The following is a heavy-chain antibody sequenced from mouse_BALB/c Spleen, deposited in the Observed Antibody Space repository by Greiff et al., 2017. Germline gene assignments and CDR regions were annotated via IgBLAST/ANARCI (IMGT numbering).Heavy chain of an antibody. J-gene: IGHJ3*01. D-gene: IGHD2-2*01. CDR2: INPSTGYT. CDR3: ARGLWLRRRFAY. CDR1: GYTFTSYW. V-gene: IGHV1-7*01. Sequence: QVQLQQSGAELAKPGASVKLSCKASGYTFTSYWMHWVQQRPGQGLEWIGYINPSTGYTEYNQKFKDKATLTADKSSSTAYMQLSSLTSEDSAVYYCARGLWLRRRFAYWGQGTLVTVSA.